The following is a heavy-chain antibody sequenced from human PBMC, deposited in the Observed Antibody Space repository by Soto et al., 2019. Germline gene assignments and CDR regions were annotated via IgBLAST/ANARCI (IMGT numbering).Heavy chain of an antibody. Sequence: SETLSLTCAVSGYSISSGYYWGWIRQPPGKGLEWIGSIYHSGSTYYNPSLKSRVTISVDTSKNQFSLKLSSVTAADTAVYYCARTSTFPGIAVAGDDYWGQGTLVTVSS. CDR1: GYSISSGYY. CDR3: ARTSTFPGIAVAGDDY. D-gene: IGHD6-19*01. CDR2: IYHSGST. J-gene: IGHJ4*02. V-gene: IGHV4-38-2*01.